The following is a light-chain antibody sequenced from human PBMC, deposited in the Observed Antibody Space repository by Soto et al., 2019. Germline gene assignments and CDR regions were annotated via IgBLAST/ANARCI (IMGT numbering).Light chain of an antibody. CDR3: QQRSNWPLT. V-gene: IGKV3-11*01. CDR2: DAS. J-gene: IGKJ4*01. CDR1: QSISSN. Sequence: EIVLTQSPGTLSLSPGERATLSCRASQSISSNLVWYQQKAGQAPRLLIYDASNRATGIPARFSGSGSGTDFTLTISSLEPEDFAVYYCQQRSNWPLTFGGGTKVDIK.